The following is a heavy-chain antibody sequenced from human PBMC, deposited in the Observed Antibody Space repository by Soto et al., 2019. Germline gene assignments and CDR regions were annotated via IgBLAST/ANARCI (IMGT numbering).Heavy chain of an antibody. J-gene: IGHJ4*02. D-gene: IGHD2-21*02. CDR3: ARVTPPVMTGI. Sequence: SETLSLTCAVYGGSFSGYYWSWIRQPPGKGLEWIGEINHSGSTNYNPSLKSRVTISVDTSKNQFSLKLSSVTAADTAVYYCARVTPPVMTGIWGQGTLVTVSS. V-gene: IGHV4-34*01. CDR2: INHSGST. CDR1: GGSFSGYY.